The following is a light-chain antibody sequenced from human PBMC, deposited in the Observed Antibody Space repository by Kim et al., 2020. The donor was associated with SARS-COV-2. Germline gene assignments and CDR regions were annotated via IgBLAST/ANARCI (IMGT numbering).Light chain of an antibody. Sequence: NFMLTQPHSVSESPGKTVTISCTRNIGSIASSYVQWYQQRPGSAPTVVTYKDHQRPSGLPDRFSGSIDRSSNAASLTISGLKTEDEADYYCQSYDITNEPWVFAAGPQLTVL. J-gene: IGLJ3*02. CDR2: KDH. CDR1: IGSIASSY. V-gene: IGLV6-57*04. CDR3: QSYDITNEPWV.